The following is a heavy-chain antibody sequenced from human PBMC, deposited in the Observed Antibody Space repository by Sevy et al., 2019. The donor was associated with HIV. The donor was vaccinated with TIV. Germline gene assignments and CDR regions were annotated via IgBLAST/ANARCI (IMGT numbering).Heavy chain of an antibody. CDR1: GGSIRSVNW. CDR3: ARGGETPRGFDP. J-gene: IGHJ5*02. CDR2: IYHTEST. V-gene: IGHV4-4*01. D-gene: IGHD3-16*01. Sequence: SETLSLTCAVSGGSIRSVNWWRWVRQPPGEGLEWIGEIYHTESTNYNPSLKSRVTISVDNSKNKFSLNLRSVTAADTAVYCCARGGETPRGFDPWGQGSLVTVSS.